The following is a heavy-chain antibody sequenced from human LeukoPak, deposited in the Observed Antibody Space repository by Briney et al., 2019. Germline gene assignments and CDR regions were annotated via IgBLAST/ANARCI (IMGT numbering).Heavy chain of an antibody. CDR3: AKAGRAGGGITMIRGVRSDYMDV. J-gene: IGHJ6*03. V-gene: IGHV3-30*04. D-gene: IGHD3-10*01. CDR1: GFTFRNYA. Sequence: PGGSLRLSCAASGFTFRNYAIHWVRQAPGKGLEWVAVVSYDGSYKYYADSVKGRFTISRDNSKNTLYLQMNSLRAEDTAVYHCAKAGRAGGGITMIRGVRSDYMDVWGKGTTVTISS. CDR2: VSYDGSYK.